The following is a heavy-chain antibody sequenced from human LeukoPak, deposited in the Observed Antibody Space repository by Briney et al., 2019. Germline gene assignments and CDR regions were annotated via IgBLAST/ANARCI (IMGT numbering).Heavy chain of an antibody. D-gene: IGHD3-3*01. Sequence: GGSLRLSCVSSGFTFSTYAMTWVRQAPGKGLDWVSIISGSGGTPYYTDSVKGRFTISRDNSKNTLYLQMNSLRAEDTAVYYCAKTRGISISGVVPLCDYWGQGTLVTVSS. CDR2: ISGSGGTP. CDR1: GFTFSTYA. J-gene: IGHJ4*02. V-gene: IGHV3-23*01. CDR3: AKTRGISISGVVPLCDY.